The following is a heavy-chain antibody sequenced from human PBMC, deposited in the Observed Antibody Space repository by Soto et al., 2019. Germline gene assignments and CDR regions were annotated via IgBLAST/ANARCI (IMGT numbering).Heavy chain of an antibody. Sequence: SVKVSCKASGYTFTSYAMTWVRQAPGQGLEWMGGIIPIFGTANYAQKFQGRVTITADESTSTAYMELSSLRSEDTAVYYCATLMGQWLVGYYYYGMDVWGQGTTVTVSS. V-gene: IGHV1-69*13. CDR3: ATLMGQWLVGYYYYGMDV. CDR2: IIPIFGTA. CDR1: GYTFTSYA. J-gene: IGHJ6*02. D-gene: IGHD6-19*01.